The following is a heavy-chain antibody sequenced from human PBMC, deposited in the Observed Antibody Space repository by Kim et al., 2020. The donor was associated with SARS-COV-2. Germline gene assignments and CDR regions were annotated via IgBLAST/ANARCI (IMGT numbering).Heavy chain of an antibody. CDR3: AVRTRSYYNWFDP. Sequence: SETLSLTCRVSGGSVTNNTRYWAWIRQPPGKGLEWIASVYYSGDTYDNPSLRSRVTISVDTSKNQFSLKMKAVTAADTGVYFCAVRTRSYYNWFDPWGQG. V-gene: IGHV4-39*01. CDR2: VYYSGDT. J-gene: IGHJ5*02. CDR1: GGSVTNNTRY. D-gene: IGHD3-10*01.